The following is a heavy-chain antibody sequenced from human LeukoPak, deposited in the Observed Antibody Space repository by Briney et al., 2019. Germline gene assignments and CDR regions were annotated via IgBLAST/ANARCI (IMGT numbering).Heavy chain of an antibody. V-gene: IGHV5-51*01. CDR2: IYPGDSDT. CDR1: GYSFTSYW. Sequence: GESLKISCKGSGYSFTSYWIGWVRQMPGKGLEWMGIIYPGDSDTRYSPSFQGQVTISADKSISTAYLQWSSLKASDTATYYCARLPWHYDSSGYYYRLINHYYYGMDVWGQGTTVTVSS. CDR3: ARLPWHYDSSGYYYRLINHYYYGMDV. J-gene: IGHJ6*02. D-gene: IGHD3-22*01.